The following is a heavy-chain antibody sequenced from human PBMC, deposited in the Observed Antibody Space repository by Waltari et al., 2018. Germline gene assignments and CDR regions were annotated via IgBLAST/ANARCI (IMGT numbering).Heavy chain of an antibody. V-gene: IGHV3-23*01. J-gene: IGHJ3*02. CDR2: SSGSGGST. Sequence: EVQLLESGGGLVQPGGSLRLSCAASGFTFSSYAMSWVRQAPGKGLEWVSASSGSGGSTYYADSVKGRFTISRDNSKNTLYLQMNSLRAEDTAVYYCAKDVLRITMALDAFDIWGQGTMVTVSS. D-gene: IGHD3-10*01. CDR1: GFTFSSYA. CDR3: AKDVLRITMALDAFDI.